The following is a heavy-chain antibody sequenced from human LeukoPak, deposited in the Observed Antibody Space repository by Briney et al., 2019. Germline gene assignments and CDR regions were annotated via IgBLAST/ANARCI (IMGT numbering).Heavy chain of an antibody. J-gene: IGHJ4*02. Sequence: GGSLKLSCAASGFTFSGSAMHWVRQAPGKGLEWVGRIRSKANSYATAYAASVRGRFTISRDDSKNTAYLQMNSLKTEDTAVYYCTRLGAHHYGSGSAFFYFDYWGQGTLVTVSS. V-gene: IGHV3-73*01. CDR3: TRLGAHHYGSGSAFFYFDY. D-gene: IGHD3-10*01. CDR1: GFTFSGSA. CDR2: IRSKANSYAT.